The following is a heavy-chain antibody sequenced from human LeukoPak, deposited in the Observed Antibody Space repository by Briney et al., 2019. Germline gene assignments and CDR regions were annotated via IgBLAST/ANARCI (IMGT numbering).Heavy chain of an antibody. J-gene: IGHJ4*02. CDR3: AREAGAVSGLDY. Sequence: SETLSLTCTVSGYSISSGYYWGWIRQPPGKGLEWIGSISHSGSTYYKPSLKSRVTISVDTSKNQFSLKLSSVTAADTAVYYCAREAGAVSGLDYWGQGTLVTVSS. D-gene: IGHD3-3*01. CDR1: GYSISSGYY. CDR2: ISHSGST. V-gene: IGHV4-38-2*02.